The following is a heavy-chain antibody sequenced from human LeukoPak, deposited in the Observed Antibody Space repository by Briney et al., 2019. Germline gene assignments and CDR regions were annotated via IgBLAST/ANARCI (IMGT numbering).Heavy chain of an antibody. J-gene: IGHJ5*02. CDR1: GVSISSGGYY. V-gene: IGHV4-31*03. CDR3: AREIENSSLNWFDP. Sequence: NSSETLSLTCTVSGVSISSGGYYWSWIRQHPGKGLEWIGYIYYSGSTYYNPSLKSRVTISVDTSKNQFSLKLSSVTAADTAVYYCAREIENSSLNWFDPWGQGTLVTVSS. CDR2: IYYSGST. D-gene: IGHD6-6*01.